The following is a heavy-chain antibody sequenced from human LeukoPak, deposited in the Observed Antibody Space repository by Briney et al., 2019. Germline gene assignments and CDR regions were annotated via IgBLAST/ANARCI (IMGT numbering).Heavy chain of an antibody. CDR1: DGSISSGSYY. CDR3: ARAGYSYGFTRFDY. J-gene: IGHJ4*02. Sequence: SQTLSLTCTVSDGSISSGSYYWSWIRQPAGKGLEWIGRIYTSGSTNYNPSLKSRVTISVDTSKNQFSLKLSSVTAADTAVYYCARAGYSYGFTRFDYWGQGTLVTVSS. V-gene: IGHV4-61*02. CDR2: IYTSGST. D-gene: IGHD5-18*01.